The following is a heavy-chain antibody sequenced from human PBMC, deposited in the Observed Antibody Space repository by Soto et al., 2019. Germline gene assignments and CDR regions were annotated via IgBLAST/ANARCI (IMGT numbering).Heavy chain of an antibody. J-gene: IGHJ6*02. CDR1: GFTFTSYW. D-gene: IGHD3-10*01. V-gene: IGHV3-74*03. CDR2: INKDGSTT. Sequence: LRLSCAACGFTFTSYWMHWVRQVPGKGPEWVSRINKDGSTTAYADSVKGRFTISRDNAKNTLYLQMNSLRVEDTAVYSCARDLAFGSGSRYYYYVMDVWGQGSTDTGSS. CDR3: ARDLAFGSGSRYYYYVMDV.